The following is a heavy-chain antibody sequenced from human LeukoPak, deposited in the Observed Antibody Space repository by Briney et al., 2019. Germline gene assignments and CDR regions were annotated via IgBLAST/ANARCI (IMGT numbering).Heavy chain of an antibody. J-gene: IGHJ4*02. Sequence: GASVKVSCKASGFPFTSYAIHWVRQAPGQRLEWMGWVNADNSNTKYSQEFQGRVTITRDTSASTAYMELSSLRSEDMAVYYCARPTREYGSGSYYFDYWGQGTLVTVSS. CDR3: ARPTREYGSGSYYFDY. D-gene: IGHD3-10*01. CDR2: VNADNSNT. CDR1: GFPFTSYA. V-gene: IGHV1-3*03.